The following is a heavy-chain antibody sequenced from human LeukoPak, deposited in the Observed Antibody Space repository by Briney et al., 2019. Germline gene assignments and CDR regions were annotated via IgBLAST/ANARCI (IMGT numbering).Heavy chain of an antibody. CDR1: GYTFTSYG. D-gene: IGHD3-3*01. CDR3: ARDHFFSRVPKY. Sequence: ASVKGSCKASGYTFTSYGISWGRQAPGQRLWWMGWISAYNGNTNYAQKLQGRVTMTTDTSTSTAYMELRSLRSDDTAVYYCARDHFFSRVPKYWGQGTLVTVSS. CDR2: ISAYNGNT. V-gene: IGHV1-18*01. J-gene: IGHJ4*02.